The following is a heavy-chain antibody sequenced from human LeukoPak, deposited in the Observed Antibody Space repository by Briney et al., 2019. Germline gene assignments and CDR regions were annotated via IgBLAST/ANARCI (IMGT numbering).Heavy chain of an antibody. V-gene: IGHV4-59*01. Sequence: SETLSLTCTVSGGSISTYYWSWIRQPPGKGLKWIGYSGSTNYNPSLKSRVTISVDTSKNQFSLKLSSVTAADTDMYYCARAVSGWYFDLWGRGTLVTVSS. CDR3: ARAVSGWYFDL. CDR1: GGSISTYY. D-gene: IGHD3-3*01. CDR2: SGST. J-gene: IGHJ2*01.